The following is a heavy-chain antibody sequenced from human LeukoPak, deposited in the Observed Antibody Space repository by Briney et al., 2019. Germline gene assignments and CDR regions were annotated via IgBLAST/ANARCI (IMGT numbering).Heavy chain of an antibody. Sequence: ASVKVSCKVSGYTLTELSMHWVRQAPGKGLEWMGGFDPEDGETIYAQKFQGRVTMTEDTSTDTAYMELSSLRSEDTAVYYCARGPLGYCSGGSCYPVHYYMDVWGKGTTVTISS. CDR3: ARGPLGYCSGGSCYPVHYYMDV. CDR1: GYTLTELS. D-gene: IGHD2-15*01. J-gene: IGHJ6*03. V-gene: IGHV1-24*01. CDR2: FDPEDGET.